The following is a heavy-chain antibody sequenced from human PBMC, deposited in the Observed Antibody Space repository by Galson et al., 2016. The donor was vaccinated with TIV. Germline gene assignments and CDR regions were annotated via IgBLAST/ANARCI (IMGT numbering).Heavy chain of an antibody. V-gene: IGHV1-69*06. D-gene: IGHD2-15*01. CDR2: IIPLSHTP. Sequence: SVKVSCKASGGTLTSYAINWVRQAPGQGLEWMGGIIPLSHTPNYAQKYHDRITIVADKSTGTLYMELRRLTSEDTAVYYCVNIQKTNTYDFWGQGTLVTVSS. CDR3: VNIQKTNTYDF. CDR1: GGTLTSYA. J-gene: IGHJ4*02.